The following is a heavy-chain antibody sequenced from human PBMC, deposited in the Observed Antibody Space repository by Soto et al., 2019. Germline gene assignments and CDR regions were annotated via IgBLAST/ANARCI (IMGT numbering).Heavy chain of an antibody. CDR3: AMGLAAAGPLDY. Sequence: EVQLLGSGGGLVQPGGSLRLSCAASGFTLSYSAMSWVRQAPGRRLEWVSTISGSGGTPYYADSVKGRFTISRDNSKNSLYLILNSLRADDTAIYYCAMGLAAAGPLDYWGQGALVTVSS. CDR1: GFTLSYSA. D-gene: IGHD6-13*01. CDR2: ISGSGGTP. J-gene: IGHJ4*02. V-gene: IGHV3-23*01.